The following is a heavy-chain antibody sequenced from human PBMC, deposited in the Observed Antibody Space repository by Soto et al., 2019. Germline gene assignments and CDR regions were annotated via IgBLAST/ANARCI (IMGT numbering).Heavy chain of an antibody. CDR1: GFNFNSYT. Sequence: GGSLRLSCAASGFNFNSYTINWVRQAPGKRLEWLSSISSSGYIFSTDSVRGRFTISRDNAKNSVYLQINSLRAEDTAVYFCARYCSGGSWYPRMDVWGQGTTVTVSS. D-gene: IGHD2-15*01. CDR2: ISSSGYI. V-gene: IGHV3-21*01. J-gene: IGHJ6*02. CDR3: ARYCSGGSWYPRMDV.